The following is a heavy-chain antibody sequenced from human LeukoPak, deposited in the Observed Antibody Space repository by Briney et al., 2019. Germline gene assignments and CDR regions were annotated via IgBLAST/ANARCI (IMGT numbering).Heavy chain of an antibody. J-gene: IGHJ6*02. V-gene: IGHV3-33*01. CDR3: ARDPGTIDNFWSGRSRAGMDV. Sequence: GGSLRLSCAASGFTFSSYGMHWVRQAPGKGLEWVAVIWYDGSNKYYADSVKGRFTISRDNGKNSLYLQMSSLRAEDTAVYYCARDPGTIDNFWSGRSRAGMDVWGQGTTVTVSS. CDR1: GFTFSSYG. CDR2: IWYDGSNK. D-gene: IGHD3-3*01.